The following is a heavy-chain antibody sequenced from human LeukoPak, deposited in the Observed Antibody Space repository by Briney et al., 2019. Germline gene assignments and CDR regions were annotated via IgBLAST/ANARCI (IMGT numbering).Heavy chain of an antibody. Sequence: GGSLSLSCAASGFTFSSYAMSWVSQAPGKGLEWVSAISGSGGSAYYADSVKGRFTNARDNSKNTLYLQMNSLRAEDTAVYYCAKDHYDILTGYPTPPSYWGQGTLVTVSS. D-gene: IGHD3-9*01. CDR1: GFTFSSYA. CDR2: ISGSGGSA. CDR3: AKDHYDILTGYPTPPSY. V-gene: IGHV3-23*01. J-gene: IGHJ4*02.